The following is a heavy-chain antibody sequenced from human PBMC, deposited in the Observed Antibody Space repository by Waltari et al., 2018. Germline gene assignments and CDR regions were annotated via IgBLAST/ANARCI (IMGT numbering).Heavy chain of an antibody. Sequence: QVQLVQSGAEAKKPGASVKVSCKTSGYTFTDEYIFWVRQAPGQGLWWRGWISTKTGGTKYAQKFQGRVTMTRDTSISTAYRELSRLTSDDTAVYYCTRDGPMKPFDYWGQGTQVTVSS. CDR1: GYTFTDEY. J-gene: IGHJ4*02. CDR3: TRDGPMKPFDY. CDR2: ISTKTGGT. V-gene: IGHV1-2*02. D-gene: IGHD3-22*01.